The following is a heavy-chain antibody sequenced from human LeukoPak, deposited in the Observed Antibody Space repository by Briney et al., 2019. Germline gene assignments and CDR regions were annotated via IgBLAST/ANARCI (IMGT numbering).Heavy chain of an antibody. CDR3: AKSVLYSSSWYYFDY. CDR1: GFTFSTHA. J-gene: IGHJ4*02. CDR2: IRGLGLSA. D-gene: IGHD6-13*01. V-gene: IGHV3-23*01. Sequence: QPGGSLRLSCAASGFTFSTHAMTWVRQAPGKGLEWVSTIRGLGLSAYYADSVKGRFTISRDNFKNTLYMQMNSLRAEDTAVYYCAKSVLYSSSWYYFDYWGQGILVTVSS.